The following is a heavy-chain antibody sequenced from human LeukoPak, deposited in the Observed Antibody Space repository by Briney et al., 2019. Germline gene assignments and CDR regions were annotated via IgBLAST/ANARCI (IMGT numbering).Heavy chain of an antibody. CDR1: XFTXXXXG. V-gene: IGHV3-23*01. J-gene: IGHJ4*02. CDR3: AKDERNWNYNLASQTYD. D-gene: IGHD1-7*01. Sequence: RLSXXXXXFTXXXXGMXXXXXXXXXXLXXVSXXSGSGVSTYYADSVKGRFTVSRDNSKNTLYLQMSSLRAEDTAVYYCAKDERNWNYNLASQTYDWGQGTLVTVSS. CDR2: XSGSGVST.